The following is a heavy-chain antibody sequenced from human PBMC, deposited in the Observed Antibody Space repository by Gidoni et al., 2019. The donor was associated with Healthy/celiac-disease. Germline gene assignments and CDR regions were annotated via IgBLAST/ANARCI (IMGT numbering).Heavy chain of an antibody. Sequence: QVQLVQSGAEVKKPGSSVKVSCKASGGTFSSYALSWVRQAPGQGLEWMGRIIPILGIANYAQKFQGRVTITADKSTSTAYMELSSLRSEDTAVYYCARGDYDSSGYPDYYYYGMDVWGQGTTVTVSS. J-gene: IGHJ6*02. CDR2: IIPILGIA. CDR3: ARGDYDSSGYPDYYYYGMDV. D-gene: IGHD3-22*01. V-gene: IGHV1-69*04. CDR1: GGTFSSYA.